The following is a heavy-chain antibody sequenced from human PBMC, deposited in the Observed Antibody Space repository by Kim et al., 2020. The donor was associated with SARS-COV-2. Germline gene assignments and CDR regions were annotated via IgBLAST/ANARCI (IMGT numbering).Heavy chain of an antibody. J-gene: IGHJ4*02. D-gene: IGHD3-9*01. Sequence: SETLSLTCAVSGGSISSSNWWSWVRQPPGKGLEWIGEIYHSSSTNYNPSLKSRVTISVDKSKNQFSLQLSSVTAADTAVYYCARDAYYDILTGYYVWGQRTLVTVSS. CDR1: GGSISSSNW. CDR3: ARDAYYDILTGYYV. CDR2: IYHSSST. V-gene: IGHV4-4*02.